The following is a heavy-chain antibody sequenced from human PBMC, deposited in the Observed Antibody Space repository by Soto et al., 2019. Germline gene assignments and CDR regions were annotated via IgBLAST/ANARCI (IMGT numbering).Heavy chain of an antibody. CDR1: GFTFSSYA. Sequence: GGSLRLSCAASGFTFSSYAMSWVRQAPGKGLEWVSAISGSGGSTYYADSVKGRFTISRDNSKNTLYLQMNSLRAEDTAVYYCAKDRGGYYYPNWFDPWGQGTLVTVSS. J-gene: IGHJ5*02. CDR2: ISGSGGST. CDR3: AKDRGGYYYPNWFDP. D-gene: IGHD3-22*01. V-gene: IGHV3-23*01.